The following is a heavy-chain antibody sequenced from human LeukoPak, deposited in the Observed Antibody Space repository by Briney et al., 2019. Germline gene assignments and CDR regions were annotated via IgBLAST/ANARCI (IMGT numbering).Heavy chain of an antibody. Sequence: SETLPLTCTVSGDSIRSYYWSWIRQPAGKGLEWIGRIYTSGSTSCNPSLKSRVTMSIDTSKNQFSLKLNSVTAADTAVYYCARVWSGSYDYWGQGTLVTVSS. CDR3: ARVWSGSYDY. CDR1: GDSIRSYY. J-gene: IGHJ4*02. CDR2: IYTSGST. D-gene: IGHD1-26*01. V-gene: IGHV4-4*07.